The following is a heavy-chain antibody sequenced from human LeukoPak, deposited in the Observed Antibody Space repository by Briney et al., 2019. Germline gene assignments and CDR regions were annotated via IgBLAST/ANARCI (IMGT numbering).Heavy chain of an antibody. J-gene: IGHJ4*02. V-gene: IGHV3-30*18. CDR3: AKDFGVAIDY. CDR2: ISYDGSNK. D-gene: IGHD3-10*01. CDR1: GFTFSSYG. Sequence: GRSLRLSCAASGFTFSSYGMHWVRQAPGKGLEWVAVISYDGSNKYYADSVKGRFTISRDNSKNTLYLQMNSLRAEDTAVYYCAKDFGVAIDYWGQGTLVTVSS.